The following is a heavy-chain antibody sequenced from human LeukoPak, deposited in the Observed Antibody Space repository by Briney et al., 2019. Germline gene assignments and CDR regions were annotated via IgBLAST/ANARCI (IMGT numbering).Heavy chain of an antibody. Sequence: SETLSLTCTVSGGSISSYYWSWIRQPPRKGLEWIGEINHSGSTNYNSSLKSRVTISVDTSKNQFSLKLSSVTAADTAVYYCAGIDGSGSYYTVYWYFDLWGRGTLVTVSS. V-gene: IGHV4-34*01. CDR1: GGSISSYY. CDR3: AGIDGSGSYYTVYWYFDL. D-gene: IGHD3-10*01. J-gene: IGHJ2*01. CDR2: INHSGST.